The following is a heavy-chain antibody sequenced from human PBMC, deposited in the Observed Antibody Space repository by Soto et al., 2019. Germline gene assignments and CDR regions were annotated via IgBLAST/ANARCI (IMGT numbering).Heavy chain of an antibody. CDR2: FYYSGST. V-gene: IGHV4-39*01. Sequence: PSETLSLTCTVSGCSISSSTYYWVWIRQPPGKGLEWIGSFYYSGSTYYNPSLKSRVTISVDTSEKQFSLKLSSVTAADTAVYYCARQVVDGTVAGSGSFDYWGQGTLVTVSS. CDR3: ARQVVDGTVAGSGSFDY. J-gene: IGHJ4*02. CDR1: GCSISSSTYY. D-gene: IGHD3-10*01.